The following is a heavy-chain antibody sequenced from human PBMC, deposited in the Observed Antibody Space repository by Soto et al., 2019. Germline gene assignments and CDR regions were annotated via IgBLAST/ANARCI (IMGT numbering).Heavy chain of an antibody. J-gene: IGHJ6*02. CDR1: GGSISNEY. D-gene: IGHD2-15*01. Sequence: SETLSLTCTVSGGSISNEYWTWIRQPPGKGLDWIGYICYSGSTKYNPSLKSRVTISVDTSKNQFSLKLSSVTAADTAVYYCAREGRLSNYYQYGMDVWGQGTTVTVSS. CDR2: ICYSGST. CDR3: AREGRLSNYYQYGMDV. V-gene: IGHV4-59*01.